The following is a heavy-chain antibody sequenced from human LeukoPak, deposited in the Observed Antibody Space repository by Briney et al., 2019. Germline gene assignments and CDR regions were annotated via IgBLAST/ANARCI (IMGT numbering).Heavy chain of an antibody. CDR3: ARDRLYCGGDCPRFDY. V-gene: IGHV3-21*06. J-gene: IGHJ4*02. Sequence: GGSLRLSCAASGFTFMSYSMNWVRQAPGKGLEWVSSISGSSNFIYYADSLKGRFTISRDNAKNSMYLEMNSLRVEDTAVYYCARDRLYCGGDCPRFDYWGQGTLVTVSS. D-gene: IGHD2-21*02. CDR1: GFTFMSYS. CDR2: ISGSSNFI.